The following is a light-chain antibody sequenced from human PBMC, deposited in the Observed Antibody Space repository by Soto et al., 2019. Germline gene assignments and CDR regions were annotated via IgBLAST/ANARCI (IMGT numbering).Light chain of an antibody. CDR2: DAS. J-gene: IGKJ2*01. CDR1: QSISSW. V-gene: IGKV1-5*01. CDR3: QQYNSYSPYT. Sequence: DIQMTQSPSTLSASVGDRVTITCRASQSISSWLAWYQQKPGKAPKLLIYDASSLESGVPSRFSGSGSGTEFALTIGSLQSDDFATYYCQQYNSYSPYTFGQGIKLEIK.